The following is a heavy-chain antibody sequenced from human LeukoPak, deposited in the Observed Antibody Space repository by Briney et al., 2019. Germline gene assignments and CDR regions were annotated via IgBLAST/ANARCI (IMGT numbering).Heavy chain of an antibody. V-gene: IGHV1-2*02. CDR2: INPNCGGT. Sequence: ASVKVSCKASGYTFTGYYMHWVRQAPGQGLEWMGWINPNCGGTNYAQEFQGRVTMTRDTSISTAYMELSRLGSDDTAVYYCATTSRAYCGGDCYSSAFDIWGQGTMVTVSS. D-gene: IGHD2-21*02. CDR1: GYTFTGYY. CDR3: ATTSRAYCGGDCYSSAFDI. J-gene: IGHJ3*02.